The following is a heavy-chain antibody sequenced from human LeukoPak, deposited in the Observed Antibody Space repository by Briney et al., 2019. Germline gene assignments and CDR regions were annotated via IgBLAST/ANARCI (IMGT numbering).Heavy chain of an antibody. D-gene: IGHD2-2*01. J-gene: IGHJ6*03. V-gene: IGHV3-21*01. CDR1: GFTLSDYT. CDR3: VRHCSSTTCDSRYYYYYMDL. CDR2: ISTRSSSI. Sequence: GGSLRLSCAASGFTLSDYTMNWVRQAPGKGLEWVSSISTRSSSIYYADSVKGRFTSSRDNARNSLYLRMNSLRVEDTAVYFCVRHCSSTTCDSRYYYYYMDLWGKGTTVTVSS.